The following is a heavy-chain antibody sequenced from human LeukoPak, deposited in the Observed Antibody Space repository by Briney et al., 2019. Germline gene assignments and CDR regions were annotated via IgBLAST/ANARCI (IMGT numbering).Heavy chain of an antibody. CDR2: IYYSGST. CDR1: GGSISSYY. V-gene: IGHV4-59*12. Sequence: SETLSLTCTVSGGSISSYYWSWIRQPPGKGLEWIGYIYYSGSTNYNPSLKSRVTISVDTSKNQFSLKLSSVTAADTAVYYCARGRRGDIVVVPAAPSSAGNWFDPWGQGTLVTVSS. J-gene: IGHJ5*02. CDR3: ARGRRGDIVVVPAAPSSAGNWFDP. D-gene: IGHD2-2*01.